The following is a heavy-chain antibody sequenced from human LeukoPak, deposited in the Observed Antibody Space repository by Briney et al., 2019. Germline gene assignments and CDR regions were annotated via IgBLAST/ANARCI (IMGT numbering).Heavy chain of an antibody. CDR2: ISSSGSTI. Sequence: GGSLRLSCAASGFTFSDYYMSWIRQAPGKGLEWVSYISSSGSTIYYADSVKGRFTISRDNAKNSLYLQMNSLRAEDTAVYYGARDQEDCSGGSCYPYYYYYYMDVWGKGTTVTVSS. CDR3: ARDQEDCSGGSCYPYYYYYYMDV. V-gene: IGHV3-11*01. D-gene: IGHD2-15*01. CDR1: GFTFSDYY. J-gene: IGHJ6*03.